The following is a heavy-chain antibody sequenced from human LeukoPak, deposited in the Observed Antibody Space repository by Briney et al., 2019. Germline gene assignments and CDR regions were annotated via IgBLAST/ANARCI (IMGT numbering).Heavy chain of an antibody. Sequence: PGGSLRLSCAASGFTVGSNYMSWVRQAPGKGLEWVSVIYSGGSTYYADSVKGRFTISRDNSKNTLYLQMNSLRAEDTAVYYCARDFAPLAYCGGDCSYWGQGTLVTVSS. CDR1: GFTVGSNY. J-gene: IGHJ4*02. CDR2: IYSGGST. V-gene: IGHV3-66*01. CDR3: ARDFAPLAYCGGDCSY. D-gene: IGHD2-21*02.